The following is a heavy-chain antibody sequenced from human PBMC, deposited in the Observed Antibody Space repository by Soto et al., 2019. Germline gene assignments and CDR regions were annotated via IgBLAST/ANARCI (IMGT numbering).Heavy chain of an antibody. CDR2: IIPILGIA. CDR3: ARDEDGYNYYYYDGMDV. J-gene: IGHJ6*02. CDR1: GGTFSSYT. V-gene: IGHV1-69*08. D-gene: IGHD5-12*01. Sequence: QVQLVQSGAEVKKPGSSVKVSCKASGGTFSSYTISWVRQAPGQGLEWMGRIIPILGIANYAQKFQGRVTITADKSTSTAYMELSSLRSEDTAVYYCARDEDGYNYYYYDGMDVWGQGTTVTVSS.